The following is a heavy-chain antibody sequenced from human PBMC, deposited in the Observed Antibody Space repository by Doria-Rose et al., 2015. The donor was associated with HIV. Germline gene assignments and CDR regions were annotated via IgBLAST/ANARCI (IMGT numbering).Heavy chain of an antibody. CDR2: TYHTGTS. CDR1: GYY. CDR3: ARMGSYRELDY. J-gene: IGHJ4*02. V-gene: IGHV4-31*02. D-gene: IGHD3-3*01. Sequence: GYYWNWIRQVPGKGLASLGYTYHTGTSDYSPSLKSRLNMAVDTSKNQSSLKLSFVTVADTAVYYCARMGSYRELDYWGQGALVIVSA.